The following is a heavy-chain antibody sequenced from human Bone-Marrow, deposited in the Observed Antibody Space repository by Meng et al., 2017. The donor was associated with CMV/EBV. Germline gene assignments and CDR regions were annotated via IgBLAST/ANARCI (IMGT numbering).Heavy chain of an antibody. V-gene: IGHV3-11*04. CDR1: GFTFSDYY. CDR2: ISSSSSTI. J-gene: IGHJ4*02. Sequence: GESLKISYAASGFTFSDYYMSWIRQAPGKGLEWVSYISSSSSTIYYADSVKGRFTISRDNAKNSLYLQMNSLRAEDTAVYYCARINWLLYAFDDWGEGNLVAVAS. CDR3: ARINWLLYAFDD. D-gene: IGHD3-9*01.